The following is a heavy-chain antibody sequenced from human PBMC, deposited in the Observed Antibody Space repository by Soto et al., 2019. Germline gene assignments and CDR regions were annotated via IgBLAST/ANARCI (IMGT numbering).Heavy chain of an antibody. J-gene: IGHJ4*02. CDR2: ISYDGSNK. D-gene: IGHD3-9*01. CDR1: GFTFSSYG. CDR3: AKGLRYFDWLLPFDY. V-gene: IGHV3-30*18. Sequence: QVLLVESGGGVVQPGRSLRLSCAASGFTFSSYGMHWVRQAPGKGLEWVAVISYDGSNKYYADSVKGRFTISRDNSKNTLYLQMNSLRAEDTAVYYCAKGLRYFDWLLPFDYWGQGTLVTVSS.